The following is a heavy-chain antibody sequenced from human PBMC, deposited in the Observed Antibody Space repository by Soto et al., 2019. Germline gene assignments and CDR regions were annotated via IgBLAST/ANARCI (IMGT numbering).Heavy chain of an antibody. V-gene: IGHV4-30-2*01. CDR2: IYHSGST. Sequence: SETLSLTCAVSGGSISSGGYSWSWIRQPPGKGLEWVGYIYHSGSTYYNPPLKSRVTISVDRSKNQFSLKLSSVTAADTAVYYCARGMTTVTTLDYWGQGTLVTVSS. D-gene: IGHD4-4*01. J-gene: IGHJ4*02. CDR1: GGSISSGGYS. CDR3: ARGMTTVTTLDY.